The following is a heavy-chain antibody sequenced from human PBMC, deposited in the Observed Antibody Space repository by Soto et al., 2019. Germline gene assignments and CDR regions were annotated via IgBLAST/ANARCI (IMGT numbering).Heavy chain of an antibody. CDR1: RFTLSNYA. V-gene: IGHV3-30*04. CDR3: ARDLHRPTDY. Sequence: XGSLRLSCSAARFTLSNYAMHGVRQAPGKGVDWVAVLTSDGSDKYYAASVKGRFTVYRDNSKNTLYLQLSSLRTEDTAVYFCARDLHRPTDYWAQGSRVTVSS. J-gene: IGHJ4*02. CDR2: LTSDGSDK.